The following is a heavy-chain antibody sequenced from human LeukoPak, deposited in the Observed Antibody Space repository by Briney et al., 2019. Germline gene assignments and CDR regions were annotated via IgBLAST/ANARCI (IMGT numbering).Heavy chain of an antibody. J-gene: IGHJ4*02. CDR2: MSNSGSST. D-gene: IGHD2-15*01. CDR3: ARGYCGGASCYPTDY. V-gene: IGHV3-23*01. CDR1: GFTFSNYA. Sequence: GGSLRLSCAATGFTFSNYAMSSVRQALGKGLEWVSAMSNSGSSTYYADSVKGRFTIFRDNSKNTLYLQMRSLRAEDTAIYYCARGYCGGASCYPTDYWGQGTLVTVSS.